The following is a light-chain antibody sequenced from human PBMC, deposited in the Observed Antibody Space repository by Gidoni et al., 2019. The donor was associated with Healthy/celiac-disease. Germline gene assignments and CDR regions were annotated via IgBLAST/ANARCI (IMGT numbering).Light chain of an antibody. CDR2: DAS. CDR1: QDISNY. CDR3: QQYDNPPWT. Sequence: DIQMTQSPSSLSASVGDRVTITCQASQDISNYLNWYQQKPGKAPKLLIYDASNLETGVPSRFSGSGSGTDFTLTISSLQPEDIATYYCQQYDNPPWTFGQGTKVEIK. V-gene: IGKV1-33*01. J-gene: IGKJ1*01.